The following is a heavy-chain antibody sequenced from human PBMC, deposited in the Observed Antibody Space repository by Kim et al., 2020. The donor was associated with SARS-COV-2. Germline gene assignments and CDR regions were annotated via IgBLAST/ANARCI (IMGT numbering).Heavy chain of an antibody. Sequence: GGSLRLSCAASGFTFTKYWMHWVRQAPGKGLVWVSRINTDGNKTDYSDSVKGRFTISRDIAKNTLYLQMNSLTAEDTAVYYCARDGRLTAHNGWSLDI. D-gene: IGHD2-21*02. CDR1: GFTFTKYW. CDR3: ARDGRLTAHNGWSLDI. V-gene: IGHV3-74*01. CDR2: INTDGNKT. J-gene: IGHJ3*02.